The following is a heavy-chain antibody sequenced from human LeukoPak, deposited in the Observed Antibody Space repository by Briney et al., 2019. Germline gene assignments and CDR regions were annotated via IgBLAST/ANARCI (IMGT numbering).Heavy chain of an antibody. J-gene: IGHJ4*02. CDR3: AREIRRAYYYDSSGYQELGY. CDR1: GFTFSSYA. CDR2: ISYDGSNK. D-gene: IGHD3-22*01. V-gene: IGHV3-30*04. Sequence: PGGSLRLSCAASGFTFSSYAMHWVRQAPGKGLEWVAVISYDGSNKYYAGSVKGRFTISRDNSKNTLYLQMNSLRAEDTAVYYCAREIRRAYYYDSSGYQELGYWGQGTLVTVSS.